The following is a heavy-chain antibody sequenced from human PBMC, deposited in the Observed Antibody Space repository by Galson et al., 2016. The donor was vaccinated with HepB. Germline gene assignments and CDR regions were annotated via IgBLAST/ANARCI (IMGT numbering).Heavy chain of an antibody. J-gene: IGHJ4*02. CDR2: IMPEDGYT. CDR1: GYRFTTFY. D-gene: IGHD1-26*01. Sequence: SVKVSCKASGYRFTTFYVHWVRQAPGQGLEWIGRIMPEDGYTIYAQKFQGRVTITRDTSTSTVYMDLRSLMSADTGVYYCASDGQKWDFDYWGQGSLVTVSS. V-gene: IGHV1-46*01. CDR3: ASDGQKWDFDY.